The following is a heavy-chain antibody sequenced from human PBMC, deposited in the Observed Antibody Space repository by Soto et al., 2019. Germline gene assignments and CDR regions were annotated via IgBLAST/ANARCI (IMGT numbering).Heavy chain of an antibody. Sequence: PGGSLRLSCAASGFTFSSYAMHWVRQAPGKGLEWVAVISYDGSNKYYADSVKGRFTISRDNSKNTLYLQMNSLRAEDTAVYYCHTPYSSSWFDAFDIWGQGXMVTVSS. CDR2: ISYDGSNK. CDR1: GFTFSSYA. D-gene: IGHD6-13*01. V-gene: IGHV3-30-3*01. CDR3: HTPYSSSWFDAFDI. J-gene: IGHJ3*02.